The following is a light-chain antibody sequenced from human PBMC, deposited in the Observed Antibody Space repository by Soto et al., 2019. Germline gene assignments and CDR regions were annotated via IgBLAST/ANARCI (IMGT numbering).Light chain of an antibody. J-gene: IGKJ4*01. V-gene: IGKV1-39*01. CDR3: QQSSSFPLT. CDR2: AAS. Sequence: DVQMTQSPSSLSASIGDRVTITYRASQSINTFLNWYQHKPGKAPDPLIYAASSLQSEVPARFSGSGSETDFTLPINSLTGEEVATYYCQQSSSFPLTFGGGTRVEIK. CDR1: QSINTF.